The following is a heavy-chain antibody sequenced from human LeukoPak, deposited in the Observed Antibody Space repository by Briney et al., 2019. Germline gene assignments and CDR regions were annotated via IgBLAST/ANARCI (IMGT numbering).Heavy chain of an antibody. V-gene: IGHV4-61*01. CDR2: IYYSGST. D-gene: IGHD3-22*01. CDR3: ASSSSDYYYLPGY. CDR1: GGSVSSGSYY. J-gene: IGHJ4*02. Sequence: SETLSLTCTVSGGSVSSGSYYWSWIRQPPGKGLEWIGYIYYSGSTNYNPSLKSRVTISVDTSKNQFSLKLRSVTAADTAVYYCASSSSDYYYLPGYWGQGALVTVSS.